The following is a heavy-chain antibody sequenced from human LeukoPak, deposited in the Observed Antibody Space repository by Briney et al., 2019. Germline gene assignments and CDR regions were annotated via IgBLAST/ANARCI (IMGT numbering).Heavy chain of an antibody. D-gene: IGHD3-9*01. Sequence: SETLSLTCTVSGGSISSYYWSWIRQPPGKGLEWIGYIYYSGSTNYNPSLKSRVTISVDTSKNQLSLKLSSVTAADTAVYYCARDDYDILTGYHYGMDVWGQGTTVTVSS. CDR1: GGSISSYY. V-gene: IGHV4-59*01. J-gene: IGHJ6*02. CDR2: IYYSGST. CDR3: ARDDYDILTGYHYGMDV.